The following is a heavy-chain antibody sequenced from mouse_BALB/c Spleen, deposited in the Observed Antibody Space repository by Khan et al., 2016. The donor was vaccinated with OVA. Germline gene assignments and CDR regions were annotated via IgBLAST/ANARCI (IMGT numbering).Heavy chain of an antibody. Sequence: EVQLQESGPGLVKPSQSLSLSCTVTGYSITSCYVWYLIRQFPGNKLELMGHISYSGCTSYNPSLKSRFSITRDTSKNPFFLQLNTLTTEDTATYYCARWNYYGYYFDYWGQGTTLTVSS. CDR2: ISYSGCT. CDR3: ARWNYYGYYFDY. J-gene: IGHJ2*01. D-gene: IGHD1-1*01. CDR1: GYSITSCYV. V-gene: IGHV3-2*02.